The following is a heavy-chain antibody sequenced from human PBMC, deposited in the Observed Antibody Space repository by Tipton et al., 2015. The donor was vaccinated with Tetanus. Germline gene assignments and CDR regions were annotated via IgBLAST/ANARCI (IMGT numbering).Heavy chain of an antibody. V-gene: IGHV4-39*01. Sequence: TLSLTCTVSGGSMRSGTFYWDWIRQSPGKGLEWIGNVYYNGNSLENPSLKGRVTLSLDKSKSQFSLKLRSVTAADTALYYCARSADNWFDPWGQGILVTVSS. CDR3: ARSADNWFDP. CDR1: GGSMRSGTFY. CDR2: VYYNGNS. J-gene: IGHJ5*01.